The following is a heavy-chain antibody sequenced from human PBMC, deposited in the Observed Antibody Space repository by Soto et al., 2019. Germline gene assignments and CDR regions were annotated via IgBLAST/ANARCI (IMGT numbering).Heavy chain of an antibody. J-gene: IGHJ4*02. CDR2: ISGSGGST. V-gene: IGHV3-23*01. CDR3: AKDATRPPGHSRVSDY. D-gene: IGHD6-13*01. CDR1: GFTFSSYA. Sequence: EVQLLESGGGLVQPGGSLRLSCAASGFTFSSYAMSWVRQAPGKGLEWVSAISGSGGSTYYADSVKGRFTISRDNSKNTLYLQMNRLRAEDTAVYYCAKDATRPPGHSRVSDYWGQGTLVTVSS.